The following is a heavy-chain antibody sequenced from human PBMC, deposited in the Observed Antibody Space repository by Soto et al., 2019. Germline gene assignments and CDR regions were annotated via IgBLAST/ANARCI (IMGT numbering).Heavy chain of an antibody. CDR2: INHSGST. V-gene: IGHV4-34*01. Sequence: QVQLQQWGAGLLKPSETLSLTCAVYGGSFSGYYWSWIRQPPGKGLEWIGEINHSGSTNYNPSLRSRVALSVDTSKNQFSLKLSSVTAADTAVYYCARGSNIAADGNDVAFDIWGQGTMVTVSS. J-gene: IGHJ3*02. CDR3: ARGSNIAADGNDVAFDI. D-gene: IGHD6-13*01. CDR1: GGSFSGYY.